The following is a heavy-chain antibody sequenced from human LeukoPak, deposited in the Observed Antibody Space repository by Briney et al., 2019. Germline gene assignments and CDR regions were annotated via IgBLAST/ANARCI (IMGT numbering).Heavy chain of an antibody. CDR2: INQSGST. CDR3: ARAGYCGSTSCFDPDREYFDY. D-gene: IGHD2-2*01. CDR1: GGSFSGYY. J-gene: IGHJ4*02. Sequence: SETLSLTCAVYGGSFSGYYWTWIRLPPGKGLVWIGEINQSGSTNFNPSLKSRVIISIDTSKNQFSLKLSSVTAADTAVYYCARAGYCGSTSCFDPDREYFDYWGQGTLVTVSS. V-gene: IGHV4-34*01.